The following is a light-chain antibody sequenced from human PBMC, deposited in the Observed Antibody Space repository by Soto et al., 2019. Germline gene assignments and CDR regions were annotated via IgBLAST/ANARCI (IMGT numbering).Light chain of an antibody. Sequence: EIVLTQSPGTLSLSPGERATLPCRSSQSVSSSYLAWYQQKPGQAPRLLIYGASSRATGIPDRFSGSGSGTDFTLTIGRLEPEDFAVYYCQQYGTSPFTFGPGTRWIS. CDR3: QQYGTSPFT. V-gene: IGKV3-20*01. CDR2: GAS. J-gene: IGKJ3*01. CDR1: QSVSSSY.